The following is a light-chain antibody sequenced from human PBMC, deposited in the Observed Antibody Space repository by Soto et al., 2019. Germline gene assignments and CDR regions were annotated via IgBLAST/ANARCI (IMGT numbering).Light chain of an antibody. V-gene: IGKV3-15*01. CDR3: QQDNSWPPLT. CDR1: QGVSSN. Sequence: EIVMTQSPATLSVSPGERATLSCRASQGVSSNLAWYQQKPGQAPRLLIYGASTRATGIPARFSGSGSGTEFTLTISSLPSEDLAVYYCQQDNSWPPLTFGGGTKVEIK. J-gene: IGKJ4*01. CDR2: GAS.